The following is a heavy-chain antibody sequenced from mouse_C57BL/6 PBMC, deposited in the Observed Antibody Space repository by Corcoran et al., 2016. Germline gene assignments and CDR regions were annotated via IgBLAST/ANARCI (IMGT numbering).Heavy chain of an antibody. Sequence: EVQLQQSGPELVKPGASVKISCKASGYTFTDYYMNWVKQSHGKSLEWIGDINPNNGGTSYNQKFKGKATLTVDKSSSTAYMELRSLTSEDSAFYYCARSEYGNPAWFAYWCQGTLVTVSA. V-gene: IGHV1-26*01. D-gene: IGHD2-1*01. CDR2: INPNNGGT. CDR3: ARSEYGNPAWFAY. CDR1: GYTFTDYY. J-gene: IGHJ3*01.